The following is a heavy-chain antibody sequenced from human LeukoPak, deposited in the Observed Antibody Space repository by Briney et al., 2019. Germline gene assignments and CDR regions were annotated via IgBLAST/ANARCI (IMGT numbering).Heavy chain of an antibody. D-gene: IGHD6-25*01. CDR3: TMRRRDGC. CDR1: GFTFSDAW. CDR2: IKSKIDGGTI. J-gene: IGHJ4*02. Sequence: GGSLRLSCVASGFTFSDAWMSWVRQAPGKGLEWVGRIKSKIDGGTIDYGAPVKGRFTISRDDSRNTLYLQMNSLKTEDTAVYYCTMRRRDGCWGQGTLVTVS. V-gene: IGHV3-15*01.